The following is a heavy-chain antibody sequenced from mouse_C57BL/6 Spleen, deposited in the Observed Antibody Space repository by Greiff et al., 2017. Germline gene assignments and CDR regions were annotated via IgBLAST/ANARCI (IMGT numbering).Heavy chain of an antibody. V-gene: IGHV6-3*01. CDR2: IRLKSDNYAT. CDR3: TGPTGTWFAY. J-gene: IGHJ3*01. CDR1: GFTFSNYW. D-gene: IGHD4-1*02. Sequence: EVKLVESGGGLVQPGGSMKLSCVASGFTFSNYWMNWVRQSPEKGLEWGAQIRLKSDNYATHYAESVKGRFTISRDDSKSRVYLQMNNLRAEDTGIYYCTGPTGTWFAYWGQGTMVTVSA.